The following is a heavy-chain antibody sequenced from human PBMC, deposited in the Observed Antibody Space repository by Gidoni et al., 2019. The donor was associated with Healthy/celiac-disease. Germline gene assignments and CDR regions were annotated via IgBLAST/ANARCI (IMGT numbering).Heavy chain of an antibody. D-gene: IGHD1-26*01. CDR2: ISSSSSYI. CDR1: GFTFSSYS. CDR3: ARIDSGSYYSDPYYFDY. Sequence: EVQLVEYGGGLVKPGGSLRLSCAASGFTFSSYSMNWVRQAPGKGLEWVSSISSSSSYIYYADSVKGRFTISRDNAKNSLYLQMNSLRAEDTAVYYCARIDSGSYYSDPYYFDYWGQGTLVTVSS. V-gene: IGHV3-21*01. J-gene: IGHJ4*02.